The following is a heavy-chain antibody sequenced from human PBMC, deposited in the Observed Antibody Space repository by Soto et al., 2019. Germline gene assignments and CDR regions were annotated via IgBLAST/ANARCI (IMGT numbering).Heavy chain of an antibody. CDR3: AKALNWNYVYYMDV. D-gene: IGHD1-20*01. Sequence: PGGSLRLSCAASGLTFSSYAMSWVRQAPGKGLEWVSAISGSGGSTYYADSVKGRFTISRDNSKNTLYLQMNSLRAEDTAVYYCAKALNWNYVYYMDVWGKGTTVTVSS. J-gene: IGHJ6*03. V-gene: IGHV3-23*01. CDR1: GLTFSSYA. CDR2: ISGSGGST.